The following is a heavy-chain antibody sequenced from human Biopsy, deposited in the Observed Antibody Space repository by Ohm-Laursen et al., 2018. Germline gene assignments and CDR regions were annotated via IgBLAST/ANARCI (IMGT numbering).Heavy chain of an antibody. CDR1: GGSFTGHY. CDR3: AKGSNDFGGLYFPR. D-gene: IGHD4-23*01. CDR2: ISYTGYT. V-gene: IGHV4-59*11. Sequence: SDTLSLTCTVSGGSFTGHYWTWIRQPPGKGLEWIGHISYTGYTSYNASLKSRVTISVDTSRNHFSLRSSSLTAADTAVYYCAKGSNDFGGLYFPRWGQGTLLTVSS. J-gene: IGHJ4*02.